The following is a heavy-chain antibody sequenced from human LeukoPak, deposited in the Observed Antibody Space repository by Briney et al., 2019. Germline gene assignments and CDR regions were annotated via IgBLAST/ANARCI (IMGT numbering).Heavy chain of an antibody. CDR1: GGSFSGYY. Sequence: SETLSLTCAVYGGSFSGYYWSWIRQPPGKGLEWIGEINHSGSTNYNPSLKSRVTISVDTSKNQFSLKLSSVTDADTAVYYCARGPYLTGYSLGAFDIWGQGTMVTVSS. V-gene: IGHV4-34*01. J-gene: IGHJ3*02. CDR3: ARGPYLTGYSLGAFDI. D-gene: IGHD3-9*01. CDR2: INHSGST.